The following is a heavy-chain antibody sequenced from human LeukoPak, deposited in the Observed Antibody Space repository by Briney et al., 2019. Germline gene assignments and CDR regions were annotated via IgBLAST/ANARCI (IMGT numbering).Heavy chain of an antibody. CDR1: GGSFSGYQ. CDR2: SNHSGST. V-gene: IGHV4-34*01. D-gene: IGHD3-22*01. Sequence: SETLSLTCAVYGGSFSGYQWRWIRQPPGKGLEWIGESNHSGSTNYNPPLKRRLNISVDTSKNEFSLNLSSVTAADTDVYYCARTSIYYDSSGYRSWGQGTLVTVSS. CDR3: ARTSIYYDSSGYRS. J-gene: IGHJ5*02.